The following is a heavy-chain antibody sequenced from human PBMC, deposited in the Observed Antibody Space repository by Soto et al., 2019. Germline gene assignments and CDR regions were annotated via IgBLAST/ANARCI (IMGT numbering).Heavy chain of an antibody. J-gene: IGHJ6*01. CDR1: GFTFSRYD. V-gene: IGHV3-30*18. CDR3: EKEEGQPYNSLDV. D-gene: IGHD1-1*01. CDR2: IASDGSIY. Sequence: GGSLRLSCGASGFTFSRYDMHWVRQAPGKGLEWLANIASDGSIYNYADSVKGRFTISRDNSKNTLYLQMNSLRGEDTAVYYCEKEEGQPYNSLDVWGQGTTVTVSS.